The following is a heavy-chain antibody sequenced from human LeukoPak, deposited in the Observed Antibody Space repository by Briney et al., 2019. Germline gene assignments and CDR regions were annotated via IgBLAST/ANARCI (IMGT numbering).Heavy chain of an antibody. Sequence: SETLSLTCTVSGGSISSYYWSWIRQPPGKGLEWIGYIYYSGSTNYNPSLKSRVTISVDTSKNQFSLKLSSVTAADTVVYYCARHWATYYYGSGPREYYFDYWGQGTLVTVSS. J-gene: IGHJ4*02. D-gene: IGHD3-10*01. V-gene: IGHV4-59*08. CDR1: GGSISSYY. CDR2: IYYSGST. CDR3: ARHWATYYYGSGPREYYFDY.